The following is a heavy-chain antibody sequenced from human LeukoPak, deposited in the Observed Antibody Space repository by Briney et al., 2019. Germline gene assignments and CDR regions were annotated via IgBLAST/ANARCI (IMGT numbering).Heavy chain of an antibody. Sequence: GGSLRLSCAASGFTFSSYVMSWVRQPPGKGLEWVSGITGSGGSTFYADSVKGRFTISRDNSKKTLFLQMKGLRGDDTAVYYCAKGGDHGDSERWLDPWGQGTLVTVSS. CDR2: ITGSGGST. CDR1: GFTFSSYV. V-gene: IGHV3-23*01. J-gene: IGHJ5*02. CDR3: AKGGDHGDSERWLDP. D-gene: IGHD4-17*01.